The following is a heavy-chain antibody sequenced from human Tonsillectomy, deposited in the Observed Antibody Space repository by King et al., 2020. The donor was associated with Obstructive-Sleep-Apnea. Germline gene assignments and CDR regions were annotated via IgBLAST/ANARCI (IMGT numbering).Heavy chain of an antibody. Sequence: VQLVQSGAEVKKPGASVKVSCKASGYTFTSYDINWVRQATGQGLEWMGWMNPNSGNTGYAQKFQGRVTMTRNTSVSTAYMELSSLKSEDTAVYYCARRGYRYGYYYYYGMDVWGQGTTVTVSS. D-gene: IGHD5-18*01. CDR2: MNPNSGNT. J-gene: IGHJ6*02. CDR1: GYTFTSYD. CDR3: ARRGYRYGYYYYYGMDV. V-gene: IGHV1-8*01.